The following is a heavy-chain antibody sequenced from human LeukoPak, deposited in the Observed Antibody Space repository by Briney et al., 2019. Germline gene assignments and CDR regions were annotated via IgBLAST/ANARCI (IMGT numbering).Heavy chain of an antibody. CDR1: GFTFSNSW. V-gene: IGHV3-7*03. Sequence: PGGSLRLSCAASGFTFSNSWMGWVRQAPGKGLEWVASIKEDGSQKYYVDAVKGRFTISRDNAKNSLYLQMNSLRAEDTAVYYCAREVNWNYDYWGQGTLVTVSS. D-gene: IGHD1-7*01. CDR3: AREVNWNYDY. J-gene: IGHJ4*02. CDR2: IKEDGSQK.